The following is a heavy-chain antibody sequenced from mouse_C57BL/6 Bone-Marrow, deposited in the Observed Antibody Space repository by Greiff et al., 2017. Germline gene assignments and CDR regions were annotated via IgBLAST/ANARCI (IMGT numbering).Heavy chain of an antibody. Sequence: QVQLQQSGAELAKPGASVKLSCKASGYTFTSYWMHWVKQRPGQGLEWIGYINPSSGYTKYNQKFKDKATLTADKSSSTAYMQLSSLTYEDSAVYYCASSYYSNYGGAMDYWGQGTSVTGSS. CDR1: GYTFTSYW. V-gene: IGHV1-7*01. J-gene: IGHJ4*01. CDR3: ASSYYSNYGGAMDY. CDR2: INPSSGYT. D-gene: IGHD2-5*01.